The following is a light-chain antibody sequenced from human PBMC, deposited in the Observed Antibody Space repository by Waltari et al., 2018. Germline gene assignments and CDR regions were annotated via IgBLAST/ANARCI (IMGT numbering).Light chain of an antibody. V-gene: IGLV2-23*01. CDR2: EDI. Sequence: QSPLTQPASVSGSPGQSLTISCTGTSSDVGNYNLVSWYQQHPGKAPKLMIYEDIKRPSGVSNRFSGSKSGNTASLTISGLQAEDEADYYCCSYTSGSTYVFGTGTKVTVL. CDR1: SSDVGNYNL. J-gene: IGLJ1*01. CDR3: CSYTSGSTYV.